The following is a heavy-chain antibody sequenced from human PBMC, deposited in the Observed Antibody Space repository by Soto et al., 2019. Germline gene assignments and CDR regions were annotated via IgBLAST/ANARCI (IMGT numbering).Heavy chain of an antibody. D-gene: IGHD3-16*01. CDR3: ARESVAPGEEYFDY. V-gene: IGHV4-38-2*02. CDR1: GYSISSGYY. Sequence: LSLTCAVSGYSISSGYYWGWIRQPPGKGLEWIGSIYHSGSTYYNPSLKSRVTISVDTSKNQFSLKLSSVTAADTAVYYCARESVAPGEEYFDYWGQGTLVTVSS. J-gene: IGHJ4*02. CDR2: IYHSGST.